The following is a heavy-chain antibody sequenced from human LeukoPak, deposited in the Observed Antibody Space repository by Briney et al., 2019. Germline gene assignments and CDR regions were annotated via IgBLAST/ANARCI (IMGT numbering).Heavy chain of an antibody. CDR1: GGSISSYY. CDR3: ARSVVVAAANYFDH. D-gene: IGHD2-15*01. V-gene: IGHV4-59*01. J-gene: IGHJ4*02. CDR2: IYYSGST. Sequence: SETLSPTCTVSGGSISSYYWSWIRQPPGKGLEWIGYIYYSGSTNYNPSLKSRVTISVDTSKNQFSLKLSSVTAADTAVYYCARSVVVAAANYFDHGGERTLVTVSS.